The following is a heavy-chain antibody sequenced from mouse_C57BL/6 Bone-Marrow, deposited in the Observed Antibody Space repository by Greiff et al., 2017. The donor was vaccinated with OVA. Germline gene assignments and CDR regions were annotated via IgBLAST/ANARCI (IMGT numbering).Heavy chain of an antibody. CDR3: TRAITTVAHWYFDV. Sequence: EVNLVESGEGLVKPGGSLKLSCAASGFTFSSYAMSWVRQTPEKRLEWVAYISSGGDYIYYADTVKGRFTISRDNARNTLYLQMSSLKSEDTAMYYCTRAITTVAHWYFDVWGTGTTVTVSS. CDR1: GFTFSSYA. CDR2: ISSGGDYI. D-gene: IGHD1-1*01. J-gene: IGHJ1*03. V-gene: IGHV5-9-1*02.